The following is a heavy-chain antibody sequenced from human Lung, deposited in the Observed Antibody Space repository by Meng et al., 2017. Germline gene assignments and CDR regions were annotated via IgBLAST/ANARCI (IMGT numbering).Heavy chain of an antibody. CDR3: ARFDISSSGRGDY. CDR2: IFHSGST. J-gene: IGHJ4*02. CDR1: GGSITSSPW. D-gene: IGHD1-26*01. V-gene: IGHV4-4*02. Sequence: LQESGPRLGRPSAALLLTCAVSGGSITSSPWWSWVRQTQGKGLEWFGEIFHSGSTNYNPPLESRVTISVDKSKNQFSLKVYSVTAADTATYYCARFDISSSGRGDYWGQGILVTVSS.